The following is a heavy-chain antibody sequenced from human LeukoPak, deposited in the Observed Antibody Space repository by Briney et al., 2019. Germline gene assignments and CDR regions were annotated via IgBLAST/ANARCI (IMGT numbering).Heavy chain of an antibody. V-gene: IGHV3-21*01. Sequence: GGSLRLSCAASGYTFSSCSINWVRQAPGKGLEWVSSISVRSNYIYYADSVRGRFSISRDDARDSLYLQMNSLRAEDTAVYYCVRLRRNSDTSGFYYYYDYWGQGTLVTVSS. D-gene: IGHD3-22*01. CDR1: GYTFSSCS. CDR3: VRLRRNSDTSGFYYYYDY. CDR2: ISVRSNYI. J-gene: IGHJ4*02.